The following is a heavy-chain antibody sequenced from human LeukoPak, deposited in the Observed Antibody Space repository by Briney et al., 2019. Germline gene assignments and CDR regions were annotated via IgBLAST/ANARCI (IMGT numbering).Heavy chain of an antibody. CDR3: ASGSGSYYGFWLDY. CDR1: SGTISSYY. Sequence: SETLSLTCTVSSGTISSYYWSWLRQPPGQGLEWIGYIYYSGSTNYNPSLNSRVTISVDTSKNPFSLKLSSVTAADTAVYYCASGSGSYYGFWLDYWGQGTLVTVSS. J-gene: IGHJ4*02. D-gene: IGHD1-26*01. V-gene: IGHV4-59*01. CDR2: IYYSGST.